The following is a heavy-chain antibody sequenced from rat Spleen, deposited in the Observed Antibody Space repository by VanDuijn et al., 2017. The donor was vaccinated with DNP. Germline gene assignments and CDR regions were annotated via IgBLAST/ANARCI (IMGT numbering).Heavy chain of an antibody. CDR2: ISDDGSRT. CDR1: GFSLSDYA. J-gene: IGHJ4*01. Sequence: EVQLVESGGGLVQPGRSLELSCAASGFSLSDYAMAWVRQAPKKGLEWVATISDDGSRTYHRDSVKGRFTISRDLAKNILYLQMDSLRSEDTATYYCARHQGDAWGQGTSVTVSS. CDR3: ARHQGDA. V-gene: IGHV5-17*01.